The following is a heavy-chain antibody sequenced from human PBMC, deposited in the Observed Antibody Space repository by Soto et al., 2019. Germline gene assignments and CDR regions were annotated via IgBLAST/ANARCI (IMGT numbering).Heavy chain of an antibody. Sequence: EVRLLESGGGLVQPGGSLRLSFAASGFTFSVYAMSWVRQAPGKGLEWVSGISGSGDSTHYADSVKGRFTVSRDNSKSRLYLQTNSLRAEDTAIYYCAKALYGGFTYWGQGTLVTVSS. CDR3: AKALYGGFTY. V-gene: IGHV3-23*01. CDR2: ISGSGDST. J-gene: IGHJ4*02. D-gene: IGHD3-10*01. CDR1: GFTFSVYA.